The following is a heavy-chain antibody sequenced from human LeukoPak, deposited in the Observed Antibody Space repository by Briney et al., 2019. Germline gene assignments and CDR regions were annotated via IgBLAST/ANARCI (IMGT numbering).Heavy chain of an antibody. D-gene: IGHD1-26*01. CDR1: GASISSGFYY. CDR3: ARGSYSGSLYYFDY. CDR2: VPASGST. J-gene: IGHJ4*02. Sequence: SETLSLTCTVSGASISSGFYYWTCIRQPAGKGLEWIGRVPASGSTNYNPSLKSRVTISLDTSKNQFSLRLSSVTAADTAVYYCARGSYSGSLYYFDYWGQGTLVTVSS. V-gene: IGHV4-61*02.